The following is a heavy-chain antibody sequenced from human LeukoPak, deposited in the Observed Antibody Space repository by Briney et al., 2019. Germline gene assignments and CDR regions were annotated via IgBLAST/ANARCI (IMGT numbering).Heavy chain of an antibody. CDR1: GYSISSGYY. Sequence: PSETLSLTCAVSGYSISSGYYWGWIRQPPGKGLEWIGSINHSGSTYYNPSLKSRVTISVDTSKNQFSLKLSSVTAADTAVYYCARVGGYDILTGYYPLPFDYWGQGTLVTVSS. D-gene: IGHD3-9*01. CDR2: INHSGST. CDR3: ARVGGYDILTGYYPLPFDY. J-gene: IGHJ4*02. V-gene: IGHV4-38-2*01.